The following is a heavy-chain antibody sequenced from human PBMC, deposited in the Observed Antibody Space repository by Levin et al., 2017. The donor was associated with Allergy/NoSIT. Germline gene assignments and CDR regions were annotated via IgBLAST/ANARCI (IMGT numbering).Heavy chain of an antibody. Sequence: SQTLSLTCAVYGGSFSGYYWSWIRQPPGKGLEWIGEINHSGSTNYNPSLKSRVTISVDTSKNQFSLKLSSVTAADTAVYYCARGLGDYGELNFDYWGQGTLVTVSS. CDR2: INHSGST. J-gene: IGHJ4*02. D-gene: IGHD4-17*01. V-gene: IGHV4-34*01. CDR1: GGSFSGYY. CDR3: ARGLGDYGELNFDY.